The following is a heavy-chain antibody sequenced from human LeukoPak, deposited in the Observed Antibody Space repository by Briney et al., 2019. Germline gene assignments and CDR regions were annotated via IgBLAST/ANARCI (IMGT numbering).Heavy chain of an antibody. D-gene: IGHD3-22*01. J-gene: IGHJ4*02. CDR3: ARGPGYYDSSGYYYFDY. V-gene: IGHV3-20*04. Sequence: GGSLRLSCAASGFTFDDYGMSWVRHAPGKGLEWVSGINWNGGSTGYADSVKGRFTISRDNAKNSLYLQMNSLRAEDTALYYCARGPGYYDSSGYYYFDYWGQGTLVTVSS. CDR2: INWNGGST. CDR1: GFTFDDYG.